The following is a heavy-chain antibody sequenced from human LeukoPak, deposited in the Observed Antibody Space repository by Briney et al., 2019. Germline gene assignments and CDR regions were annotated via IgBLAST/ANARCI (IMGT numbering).Heavy chain of an antibody. CDR3: TIGGASGSLAH. J-gene: IGHJ4*02. V-gene: IGHV4-4*07. CDR1: RASISDNY. D-gene: IGHD6-13*01. Sequence: AETLSLTCTVSRASISDNYWSWSRQPAGKALEWVGGTSTSGDTNYNPSLKSRASVSVHMSKNQFYMGLRYVAAADTAVYYCTIGGASGSLAHWGQGTLVTVS. CDR2: TSTSGDT.